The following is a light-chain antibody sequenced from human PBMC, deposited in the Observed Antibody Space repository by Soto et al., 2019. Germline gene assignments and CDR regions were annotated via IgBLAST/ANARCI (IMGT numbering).Light chain of an antibody. Sequence: QSALTQPASVSGSPGQSITISCTGTSSDVGGYNYVSWYQQHPGKAPKLRIYEVSNRPSGVSNRFSGYKSGNTASLTISGLQAEDEADYYCSSYTSSSIDYVFGTGTKLTVL. CDR2: EVS. J-gene: IGLJ1*01. CDR1: SSDVGGYNY. CDR3: SSYTSSSIDYV. V-gene: IGLV2-14*01.